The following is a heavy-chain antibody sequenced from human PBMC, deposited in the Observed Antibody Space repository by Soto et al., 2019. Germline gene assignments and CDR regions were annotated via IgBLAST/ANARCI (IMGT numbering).Heavy chain of an antibody. J-gene: IGHJ4*02. D-gene: IGHD4-17*01. CDR1: GGSISSYY. CDR2: IYYSGST. V-gene: IGHV4-59*01. Sequence: PSETLSLTCTVSGGSISSYYWSWIRQPPGKGLEWIGYIYYSGSTNYNPSLKSRVTISVDTSKNQFSLKLSSVTAADTAVYYCAREEATVLDYWGQGTLVTLSS. CDR3: AREEATVLDY.